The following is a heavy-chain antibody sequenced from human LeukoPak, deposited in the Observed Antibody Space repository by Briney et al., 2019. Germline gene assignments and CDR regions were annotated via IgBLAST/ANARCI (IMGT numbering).Heavy chain of an antibody. J-gene: IGHJ3*02. D-gene: IGHD3-22*01. Sequence: QSGGSLRLSCAASGFTFGSYGMHWVRQAPGKGLEWVAVIWYDGSNKYYADSVKGRFTISRDNSKNTLYLQMNSLRAEDTAVYYCARVYDSTSWAFDIWGQGTMVTVSS. CDR2: IWYDGSNK. V-gene: IGHV3-33*01. CDR1: GFTFGSYG. CDR3: ARVYDSTSWAFDI.